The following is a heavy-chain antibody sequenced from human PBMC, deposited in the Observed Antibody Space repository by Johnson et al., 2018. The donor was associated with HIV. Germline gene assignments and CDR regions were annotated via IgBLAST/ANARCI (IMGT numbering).Heavy chain of an antibody. CDR2: ISTSGATT. J-gene: IGHJ3*02. Sequence: QVQLVESGGGVVQPGRSLRLSCAASGFTFNDYYMSWIRQAPGKGLEWLSYISTSGATTVYADSVQGRFTISRDNAKKSLYLQVNSLRGEDTALYYCARDVKYYDTSGYHSDAFDIWGQGTLVIVSS. CDR1: GFTFNDYY. V-gene: IGHV3-11*01. D-gene: IGHD3-22*01. CDR3: ARDVKYYDTSGYHSDAFDI.